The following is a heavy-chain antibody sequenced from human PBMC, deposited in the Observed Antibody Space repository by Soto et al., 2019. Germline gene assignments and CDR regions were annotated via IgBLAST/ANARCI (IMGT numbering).Heavy chain of an antibody. Sequence: GGSLRLSCAASGFTFSSYAMHWVRQAPGKGLEWVAVISYDGSNKYYADSVKGRFTISRDNSKNTLYLQMNSLRAEDTAVYYCARGLRRLAAAIDYWGQGTLVTVSS. CDR2: ISYDGSNK. CDR1: GFTFSSYA. CDR3: ARGLRRLAAAIDY. V-gene: IGHV3-30*04. D-gene: IGHD6-13*01. J-gene: IGHJ4*02.